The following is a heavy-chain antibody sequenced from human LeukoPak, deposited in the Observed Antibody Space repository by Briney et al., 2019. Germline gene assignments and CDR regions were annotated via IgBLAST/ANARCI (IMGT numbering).Heavy chain of an antibody. V-gene: IGHV4-61*01. Sequence: SETLSLTCTVSGGSVSSGSYHWSWIRQPPGKGLEWIGYIYYSGSTNYNPSLKSRVTISVDTSKNQFSLKLSSVTAADTAVYYCARGGSGYANTWFDPWGQGTLVTVSS. CDR3: ARGGSGYANTWFDP. J-gene: IGHJ5*02. CDR2: IYYSGST. D-gene: IGHD5-12*01. CDR1: GGSVSSGSYH.